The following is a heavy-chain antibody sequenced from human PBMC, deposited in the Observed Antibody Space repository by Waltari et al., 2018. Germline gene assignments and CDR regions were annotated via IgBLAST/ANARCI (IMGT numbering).Heavy chain of an antibody. CDR1: GFTFINAR. Sequence: EVQLVESGGGLVKPGGSLRLSLAASGFTFINARMSWVRQAPGKGLEWVGRIKSNTDGGKIDYAAPVKGRFTISRDDSKNTLYLEMNSLKTDDTAVYYCTTVRERTSAFMDVWGKGTTVTVSS. CDR2: IKSNTDGGKI. V-gene: IGHV3-15*01. J-gene: IGHJ6*03. CDR3: TTVRERTSAFMDV. D-gene: IGHD1-26*01.